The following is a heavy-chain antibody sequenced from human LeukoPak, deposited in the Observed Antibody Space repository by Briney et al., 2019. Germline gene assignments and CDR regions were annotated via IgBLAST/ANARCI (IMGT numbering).Heavy chain of an antibody. CDR3: ARDGGYSYGYAEYYFDY. CDR1: GGSISSCY. D-gene: IGHD5-18*01. J-gene: IGHJ4*02. Sequence: PSETLSLTCTVSGGSISSCYWSWIRQPAGKGLEWIGRIYTSGSTNYNPSLKSRVTMSVDTSKNQFSLKLSSVTAADTAVYYCARDGGYSYGYAEYYFDYWGQGTLVTVSS. V-gene: IGHV4-4*07. CDR2: IYTSGST.